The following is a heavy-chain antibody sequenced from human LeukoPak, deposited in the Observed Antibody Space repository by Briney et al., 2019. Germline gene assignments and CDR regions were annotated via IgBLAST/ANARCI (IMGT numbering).Heavy chain of an antibody. D-gene: IGHD3-3*01. Sequence: PSETLSLTCGVSGGSVINTNWWTWVRQPPGKGLEWIGEVHLDGRTNYNPSLESRLTMSVDGSENQVSLKLTSVTAADTAVYYCAREGGFYRPLDYSGQGPLVTVSS. CDR3: AREGGFYRPLDY. CDR1: GGSVINTNW. J-gene: IGHJ4*02. V-gene: IGHV4-4*02. CDR2: VHLDGRT.